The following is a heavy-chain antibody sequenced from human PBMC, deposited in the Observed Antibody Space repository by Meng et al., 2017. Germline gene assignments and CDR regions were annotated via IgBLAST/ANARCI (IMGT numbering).Heavy chain of an antibody. Sequence: QVQLVQSGAEVKKPGASAKVSCKASGYTFTSYGISWVRQAPGQGLEWMGWISAYDGDTKYAQNLQGRLTMTTDTSTSTAYMVLRSLRSDDTAVYYCARGPRRFWSGYRLYYFDNWGQGTLVTVSS. V-gene: IGHV1-18*01. J-gene: IGHJ4*02. CDR3: ARGPRRFWSGYRLYYFDN. CDR1: GYTFTSYG. CDR2: ISAYDGDT. D-gene: IGHD3-3*01.